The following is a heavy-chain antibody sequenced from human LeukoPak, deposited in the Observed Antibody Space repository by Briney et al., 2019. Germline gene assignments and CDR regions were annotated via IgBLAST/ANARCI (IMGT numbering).Heavy chain of an antibody. V-gene: IGHV3-23*01. J-gene: IGHJ4*02. CDR2: MSVSGGRT. D-gene: IGHD1-26*01. CDR3: AKDFRAPASVVGARRGCFDY. Sequence: GGSLRPSCAPAGFTFSSYAMGWARHPAGEGREWVSTMSVSGGRTYYAASVKGRSTISRDHSTNTLYMQMDGLRAQHPAVTYCAKDFRAPASVVGARRGCFDYWGQGTLVTVSS. CDR1: GFTFSSYA.